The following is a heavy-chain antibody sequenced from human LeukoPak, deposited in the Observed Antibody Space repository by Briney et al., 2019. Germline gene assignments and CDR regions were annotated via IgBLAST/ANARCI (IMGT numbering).Heavy chain of an antibody. Sequence: GGSLRLSCAASGFTFGSYGMNWVRQAPGKGLEWVSSITSSSSYIYYADSVKGRFTVSRDNAKNSLYLQMNSLRAEDTAVYLCARRDYFYHYMDVWGKGATVTVSS. CDR2: ITSSSSYI. V-gene: IGHV3-21*01. J-gene: IGHJ6*03. CDR1: GFTFGSYG. CDR3: ARRDYFYHYMDV.